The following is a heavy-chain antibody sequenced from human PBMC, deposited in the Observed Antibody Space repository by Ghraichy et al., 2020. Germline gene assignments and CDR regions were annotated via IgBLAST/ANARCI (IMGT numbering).Heavy chain of an antibody. D-gene: IGHD3-16*01. Sequence: GGSLRLSCAASGFTFSSYWMHWVRQAPGKGLVWVSRINSDGSSTSYADSVKGRFTISRDNAKNTLYLQMNSLRAEDTAVYYCARAFPNYYYYYGMDVWGQGTTVTVSS. CDR3: ARAFPNYYYYYGMDV. CDR1: GFTFSSYW. V-gene: IGHV3-74*01. CDR2: INSDGSST. J-gene: IGHJ6*02.